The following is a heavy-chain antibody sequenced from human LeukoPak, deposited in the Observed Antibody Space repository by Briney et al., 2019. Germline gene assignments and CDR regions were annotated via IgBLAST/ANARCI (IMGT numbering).Heavy chain of an antibody. Sequence: SETLSLTCTVSGGSLSSSSYYWGWIRQPPGKGLEWIGSIYYSGSTYYNPSLKSRVTISVDTSKNQFSLKLSSVTAADTAVYYCARGREVYGMDVWGQGTTVTVSS. CDR1: GGSLSSSSYY. J-gene: IGHJ6*02. CDR2: IYYSGST. CDR3: ARGREVYGMDV. V-gene: IGHV4-39*01.